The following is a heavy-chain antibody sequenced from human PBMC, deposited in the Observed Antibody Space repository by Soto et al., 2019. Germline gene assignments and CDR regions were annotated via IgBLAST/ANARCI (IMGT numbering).Heavy chain of an antibody. Sequence: QLQLQESGPGLVKPSETLSLTCTVSGDSISSSYYWGWVRQPPGKGLECIGAVYYTGFTYYNPSLMSRLPISLDTSKNQFPLRLSSVTAADTAIYYCASLPVVVIALGYFDPWGPGTLVTVSS. CDR3: ASLPVVVIALGYFDP. CDR2: VYYTGFT. V-gene: IGHV4-39*01. CDR1: GDSISSSYY. D-gene: IGHD2-21*01. J-gene: IGHJ5*02.